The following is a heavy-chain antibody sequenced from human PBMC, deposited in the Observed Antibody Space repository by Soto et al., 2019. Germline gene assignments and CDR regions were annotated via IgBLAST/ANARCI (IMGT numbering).Heavy chain of an antibody. CDR1: GGSFSGYD. J-gene: IGHJ4*02. CDR3: ARGITIFGVVKKYDFDD. D-gene: IGHD3-3*01. V-gene: IGHV4-34*01. Sequence: SETLSLTCAVYGGSFSGYDWSWIRQPPGKGLEWIGEINHSGSTNYNPSLKSRVTISVDTSENQFSLKLSSVTAADTAVYYCARGITIFGVVKKYDFDDWGQGTLVTVSS. CDR2: INHSGST.